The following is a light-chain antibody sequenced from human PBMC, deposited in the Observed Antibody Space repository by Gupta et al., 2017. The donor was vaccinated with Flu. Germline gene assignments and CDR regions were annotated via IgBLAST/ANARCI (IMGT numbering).Light chain of an antibody. CDR3: QQENICPLT. Sequence: PSSLSASVGDRVTITCRASQGINSYLAWFQQKPGKAPESLIYAASTVQSGVPSRFSGSGSGTDFILTISSLQAEDSANYYCQQENICPLTLGRGTKVEIK. V-gene: IGKV1-16*01. CDR2: AAS. J-gene: IGKJ4*01. CDR1: QGINSY.